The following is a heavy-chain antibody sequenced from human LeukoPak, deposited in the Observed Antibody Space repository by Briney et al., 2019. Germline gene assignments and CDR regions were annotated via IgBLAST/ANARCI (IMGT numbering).Heavy chain of an antibody. CDR1: GFNFSSFV. CDR2: IWYDGSNK. V-gene: IGHV3-33*01. Sequence: GGSLRLSCAASGFNFSSFVMHWVRQAPGKGLEWVAVIWYDGSNKYYADSVKGRFTTSRGNSKNTLYLQMNSLRAEDTAVYYCARGPSAYPKCFDYWGQGTLVTVSS. CDR3: ARGPSAYPKCFDY. J-gene: IGHJ4*02. D-gene: IGHD5-12*01.